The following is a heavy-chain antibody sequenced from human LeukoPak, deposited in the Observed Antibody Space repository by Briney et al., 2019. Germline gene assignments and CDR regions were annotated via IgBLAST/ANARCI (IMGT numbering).Heavy chain of an antibody. D-gene: IGHD2/OR15-2a*01. J-gene: IGHJ4*02. CDR3: ARNRIGLAY. CDR1: GLPFSSYW. V-gene: IGHV3-7*01. CDR2: IKEDGSEK. Sequence: GSLRLSCAASGLPFSSYWMSWVRQAPGKGLEWVASIKEDGSEKYYVEYVKGRFIISRDNAKNSLYLQMNSLRAEDTAVYYCARNRIGLAYWGQGTLVTVSS.